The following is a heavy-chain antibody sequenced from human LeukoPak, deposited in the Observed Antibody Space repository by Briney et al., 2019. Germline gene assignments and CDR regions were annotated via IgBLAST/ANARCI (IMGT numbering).Heavy chain of an antibody. D-gene: IGHD5-18*01. V-gene: IGHV5-10-1*01. CDR3: AIIPLQEDTAPVMGSNDY. CDR1: GYSFTSYW. Sequence: GESLKISCKGSGYSFTSYWISWVRQMPGKSLEWMGRIDPSDSYTNYSPSFQGHVTISADKSISTAYLQWSSLKASDTAMYYCAIIPLQEDTAPVMGSNDYWGQGTLVTVSS. CDR2: IDPSDSYT. J-gene: IGHJ4*02.